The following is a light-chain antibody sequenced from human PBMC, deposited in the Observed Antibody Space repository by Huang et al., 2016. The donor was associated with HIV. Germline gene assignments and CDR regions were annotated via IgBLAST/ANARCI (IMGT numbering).Light chain of an antibody. CDR3: QQFYLPPVT. CDR2: ATS. J-gene: IGKJ1*01. CDR1: QGITNS. V-gene: IGKV1-NL1*01. Sequence: DIQMTQSPSSLSASVGDRVTITCRASQGITNSLAWYQQKPGKAPKLLVYATSKLESGVPSRFSGGGSGTDYTLTITSLQPEDFATYYCQQFYLPPVTFGQGTKVEIK.